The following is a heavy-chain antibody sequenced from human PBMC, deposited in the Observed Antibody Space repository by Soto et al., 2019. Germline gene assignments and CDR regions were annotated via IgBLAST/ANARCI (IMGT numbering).Heavy chain of an antibody. V-gene: IGHV3-72*01. CDR3: ARVVRFYDILTEYYFDY. Sequence: GGSLRLSCAASGFTFSDHYMDWVRQAPGKGLEWVGRTRNKANSYTTEYAASVKGRFTISRDDSKNSLYLQMNSLKTEDTAVYYFARVVRFYDILTEYYFDYWGKGTLVTVSS. D-gene: IGHD3-9*01. CDR1: GFTFSDHY. J-gene: IGHJ4*02. CDR2: TRNKANSYTT.